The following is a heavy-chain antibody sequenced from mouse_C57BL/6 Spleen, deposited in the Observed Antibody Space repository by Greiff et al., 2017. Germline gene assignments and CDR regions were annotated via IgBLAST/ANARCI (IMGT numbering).Heavy chain of an antibody. V-gene: IGHV6-3*01. J-gene: IGHJ3*01. CDR1: GFTFSNYW. CDR2: IRLKSDNYAT. CDR3: TGPDSRSWFAY. Sequence: EVKLQESGGGLVQPGGSMKLSCVASGFTFSNYWMNWVRQSPEKGLEWVAQIRLKSDNYATHYAESVKGRFTISRDDSKSSVYLQMNNLRDEDTGIYYCTGPDSRSWFAYWGQGTLVTVSA. D-gene: IGHD3-2*01.